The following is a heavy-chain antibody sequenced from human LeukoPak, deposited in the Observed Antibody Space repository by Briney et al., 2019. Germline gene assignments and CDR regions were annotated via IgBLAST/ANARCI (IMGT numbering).Heavy chain of an antibody. CDR3: TRVTSWRTGFDY. J-gene: IGHJ4*02. CDR1: GFSFEAYG. CDR2: ITWNSDDM. D-gene: IGHD1-1*01. Sequence: GGSLRLSCAASGFSFEAYGMYWVRQAPGKGLEWASGITWNSDDMAYADSVKGRFTISRDNAKNCLYLQMNSLTVEDTALYYCTRVTSWRTGFDYWGQGTLVTVSS. V-gene: IGHV3-9*01.